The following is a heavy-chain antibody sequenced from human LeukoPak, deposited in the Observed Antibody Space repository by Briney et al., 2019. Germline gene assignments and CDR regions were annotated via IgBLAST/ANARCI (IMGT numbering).Heavy chain of an antibody. J-gene: IGHJ4*02. D-gene: IGHD3-22*01. CDR2: ISGNGGST. CDR1: GFTFTSYA. V-gene: IGHV3-23*01. CDR3: ARRYYYDSSGYYFDY. Sequence: PGGSLRLSCAASGFTFTSYAMSWVRQAPGKGLEWVSAISGNGGSTYYADSVKGRFTISRDTSKNALYLQMNSLRAEDTAVYYCARRYYYDSSGYYFDYWGQGTLVTVSS.